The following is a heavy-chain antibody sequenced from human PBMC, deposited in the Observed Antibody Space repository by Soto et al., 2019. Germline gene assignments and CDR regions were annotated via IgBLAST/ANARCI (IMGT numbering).Heavy chain of an antibody. CDR3: ARSLGGKPQFDY. J-gene: IGHJ4*02. D-gene: IGHD2-15*01. CDR2: IGGGGGSI. V-gene: IGHV3-23*01. CDR1: GFTFNSYV. Sequence: PGGSLRLSCVASGFTFNSYVMNWVRQAPGNGLELVSVIGGGGGSIYYADSVKGRFTISRDNSKHTLYLQMNSLRAEDTAVYYCARSLGGKPQFDYWGQGTLVTVSS.